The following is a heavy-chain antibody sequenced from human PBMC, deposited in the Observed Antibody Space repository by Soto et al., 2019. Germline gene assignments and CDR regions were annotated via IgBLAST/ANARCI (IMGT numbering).Heavy chain of an antibody. CDR2: IYYSGST. Sequence: QVQLQESGPGLVKPSQTLSLTCTVSGGSISSGGYYWSWIRQHPGKGLEWIGYIYYSGSTYYNPSPKSRVTISADTSKNQFSLKLSSVTAADTAVYYCARGGVRGVFDYWGQGTLVTVSS. D-gene: IGHD3-10*01. J-gene: IGHJ4*02. V-gene: IGHV4-31*03. CDR1: GGSISSGGYY. CDR3: ARGGVRGVFDY.